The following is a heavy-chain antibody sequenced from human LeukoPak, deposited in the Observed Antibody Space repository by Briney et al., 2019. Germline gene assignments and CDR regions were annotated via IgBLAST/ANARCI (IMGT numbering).Heavy chain of an antibody. Sequence: SETLSLTCAVYGGSFSGYYRSWIRQPPGKGLELIGEINHSGSTNYNPSLKSRVTISVDTSKNQFSLKLSSVTAADTAVYYCARRYCSGGSCLPFDFWGQGTLVTVSS. V-gene: IGHV4-34*01. D-gene: IGHD2-15*01. CDR3: ARRYCSGGSCLPFDF. CDR2: INHSGST. CDR1: GGSFSGYY. J-gene: IGHJ4*02.